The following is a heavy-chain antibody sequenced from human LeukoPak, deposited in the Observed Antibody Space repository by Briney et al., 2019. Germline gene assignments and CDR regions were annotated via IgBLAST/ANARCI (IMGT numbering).Heavy chain of an antibody. J-gene: IGHJ4*02. D-gene: IGHD4-23*01. Sequence: GGSLRLSCAASGFTFSSYAMHWVRQAPGKGVEGVAVISYDGSNKYYADSVKGRFTISRDNSKNTLYLQMNSLRAEDTAVYYCARDGAYGGKRLYYFDYWGQGTLVTVSS. CDR3: ARDGAYGGKRLYYFDY. CDR1: GFTFSSYA. CDR2: ISYDGSNK. V-gene: IGHV3-30*04.